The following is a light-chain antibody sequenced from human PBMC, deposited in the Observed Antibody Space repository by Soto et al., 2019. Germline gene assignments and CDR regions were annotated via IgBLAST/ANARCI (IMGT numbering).Light chain of an antibody. J-gene: IGKJ1*01. V-gene: IGKV3-15*01. CDR3: QQYNNLWT. CDR1: QSVSNN. CDR2: GAS. Sequence: EIVLTQSPGTLSLSAGERATLSCGASQSVSNNYLAWYQQKPGQAPRLLIYGASTRATGIPARFSVSGSGTEFTLPISSMTSEDFAVDDCQQYNNLWTFGQGTKVDIK.